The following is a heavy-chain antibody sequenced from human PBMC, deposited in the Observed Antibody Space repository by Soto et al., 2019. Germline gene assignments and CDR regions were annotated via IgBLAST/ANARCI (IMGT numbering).Heavy chain of an antibody. CDR3: TKDISVEDGYNMFDYYYYYGMHV. D-gene: IGHD5-12*01. CDR2: ISYDGSNK. CDR1: GFTFSSYG. J-gene: IGHJ6*02. Sequence: QVQLVESGAGVVQPGRSLRLSCAASGFTFSSYGMHWVRQAPGKGLEWVAVISYDGSNKYYADSVKGLFTISRDNSKNNMYLQMNSLRAEDTAVYYCTKDISVEDGYNMFDYYYYYGMHVWGQGTTVTASS. V-gene: IGHV3-30*18.